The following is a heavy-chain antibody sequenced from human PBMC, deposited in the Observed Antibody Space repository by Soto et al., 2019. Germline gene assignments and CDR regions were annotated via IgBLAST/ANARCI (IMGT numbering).Heavy chain of an antibody. Sequence: ASVKVSCKASGYTFSNYGVSWVRQAPGQGLEWMGWISGYNGNTNYAQNFQGRVTMTADPSTRTAYMDLRSLRSDDTAVYFCARKSSSSYWFDPWGQGTLVTVSS. D-gene: IGHD6-6*01. V-gene: IGHV1-18*01. CDR3: ARKSSSSYWFDP. CDR2: ISGYNGNT. CDR1: GYTFSNYG. J-gene: IGHJ5*02.